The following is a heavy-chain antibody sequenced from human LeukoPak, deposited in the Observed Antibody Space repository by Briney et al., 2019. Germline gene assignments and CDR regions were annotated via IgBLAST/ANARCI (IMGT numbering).Heavy chain of an antibody. CDR1: GFTFSTNT. V-gene: IGHV3-48*04. CDR2: ITSSSSYT. D-gene: IGHD3-9*01. Sequence: QPGGSLRPSCAASGFTFSTNTMTGFRQAPGKGLEWFYYITSSSSYTNYADSVKGRFTISRDNAKNSLYLQMNSLRAEDTAVYYCARASYDILTGYFDYWGQGTLATVSS. CDR3: ARASYDILTGYFDY. J-gene: IGHJ4*02.